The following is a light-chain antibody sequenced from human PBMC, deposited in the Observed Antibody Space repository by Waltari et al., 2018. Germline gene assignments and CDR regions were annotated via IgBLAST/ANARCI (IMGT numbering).Light chain of an antibody. Sequence: QSALAQPPSASGSPGQSVTISCTGTSSDVGGYHYVSLYQQHPGNAPKLMIYEVSKRPSGVPDRFSGSKSGNTASLTVSGLQAEDEAAYYCSSYAGSNFVVFGGGTKVTVL. CDR3: SSYAGSNFVV. J-gene: IGLJ2*01. V-gene: IGLV2-8*01. CDR2: EVS. CDR1: SSDVGGYHY.